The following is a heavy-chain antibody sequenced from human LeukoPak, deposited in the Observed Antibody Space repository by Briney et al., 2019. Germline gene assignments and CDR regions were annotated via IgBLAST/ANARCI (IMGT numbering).Heavy chain of an antibody. D-gene: IGHD2-2*01. V-gene: IGHV3-33*01. CDR3: ARDHCSSTSCYAQPAPFDY. J-gene: IGHJ4*02. CDR2: IWYDGSNK. CDR1: GFTFSSYG. Sequence: VQPGRSLRLSCAASGFTFSSYGMHWVRPAPGKGLEWVAVIWYDGSNKYYADSVKGRFTISRDNSKNTLYLQMNSLRAEDTAVYYCARDHCSSTSCYAQPAPFDYWGQGTLVTVSS.